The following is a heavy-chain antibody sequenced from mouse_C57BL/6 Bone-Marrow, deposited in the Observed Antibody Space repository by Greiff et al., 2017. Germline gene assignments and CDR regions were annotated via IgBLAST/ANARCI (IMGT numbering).Heavy chain of an antibody. J-gene: IGHJ3*01. Sequence: VQLQQPGPELVKPGASVKLSCKASGYTFTSYWMHWVKQRPGQGLEWIGNINPSNGGTKYNEKFKSKATLTVDKSSSTAYMQLSSLTCEDSAVYYCARWGYGNYGAWFAYWGQGTLVTVSA. D-gene: IGHD2-10*02. V-gene: IGHV1-53*01. CDR2: INPSNGGT. CDR1: GYTFTSYW. CDR3: ARWGYGNYGAWFAY.